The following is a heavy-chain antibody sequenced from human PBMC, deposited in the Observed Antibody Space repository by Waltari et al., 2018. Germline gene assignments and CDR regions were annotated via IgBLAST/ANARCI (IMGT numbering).Heavy chain of an antibody. CDR3: AKNATLGRARYFDL. CDR1: GFTFSDHA. V-gene: IGHV3-23*01. CDR2: LSASGHVS. Sequence: LESGGGLVQPGKSLRLSCLASGFTFSDHAMSWVRQRPGGGLEWVSSLSASGHVSYYTASVKGRFVISRDNSKNTLFLHLNAVTVGDTAIFYCAKNATLGRARYFDLWGRGTLVTVSP. J-gene: IGHJ2*01. D-gene: IGHD2-2*01.